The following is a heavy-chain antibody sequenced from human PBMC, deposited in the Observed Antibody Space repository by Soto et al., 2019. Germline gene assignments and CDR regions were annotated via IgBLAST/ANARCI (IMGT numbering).Heavy chain of an antibody. D-gene: IGHD3-16*02. J-gene: IGHJ4*02. Sequence: EVQLLESGGGLVQPGGSLRLSCTASGITFSNYATSCVRQAPRKGLEWVSSISTSGGRPYYADSVKGRFNISRDNSKNHLYLQMISPRTEYTAVYYGAKDPDRYVYVWGTYRNIDHWVQGAL. CDR3: AKDPDRYVYVWGTYRNIDH. CDR1: GITFSNYA. CDR2: ISTSGGRP. V-gene: IGHV3-23*01.